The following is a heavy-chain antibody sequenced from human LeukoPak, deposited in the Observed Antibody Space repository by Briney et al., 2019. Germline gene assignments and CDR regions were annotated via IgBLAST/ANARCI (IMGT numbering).Heavy chain of an antibody. V-gene: IGHV3-21*01. D-gene: IGHD3-16*02. CDR3: ARGIWASYREDY. CDR1: GFTFSSYS. Sequence: PGGSLRLSCAASGFTFSSYSMNWVRQAPGKGLEWVSSISSSSSYIYYADSVKGRFTISRDNAKNSLYLQMNSLRAEGTAVYYCARGIWASYREDYWGQGTLVTVSS. CDR2: ISSSSSYI. J-gene: IGHJ4*02.